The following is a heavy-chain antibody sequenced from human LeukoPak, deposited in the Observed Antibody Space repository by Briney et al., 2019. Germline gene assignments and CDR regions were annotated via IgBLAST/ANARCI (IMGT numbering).Heavy chain of an antibody. D-gene: IGHD6-19*01. CDR3: ARAGISGGLCDY. CDR1: GGSISSYF. J-gene: IGHJ4*02. Sequence: SETLSLTCTVSGGSISSYFWSWIRQPAGEGLGWFGRIYTSGSTKYNPSLQSRVPMSRDTSKKHLSLKLGSVTAADAPVYYFARAGISGGLCDYWGQGTLVTVSS. V-gene: IGHV4-4*07. CDR2: IYTSGST.